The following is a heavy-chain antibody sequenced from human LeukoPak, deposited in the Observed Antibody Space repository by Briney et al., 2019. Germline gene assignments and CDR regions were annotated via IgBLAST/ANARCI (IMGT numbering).Heavy chain of an antibody. CDR2: IDWDDDK. V-gene: IGHV2-70*11. J-gene: IGHJ6*02. D-gene: IGHD3-10*01. CDR3: ARMVRGVITQKVYYYYYGMDA. CDR1: GFSLSTSGMC. Sequence: SGPTLVNPTQTLTLTCTFSGFSLSTSGMCVSWIRQPPGKALEWLARIDWDDDKYYSTSLKTRLTISKDTSKNQVVLTMTNMDPVDTATYYCARMVRGVITQKVYYYYYGMDAWGQGTTVTVSS.